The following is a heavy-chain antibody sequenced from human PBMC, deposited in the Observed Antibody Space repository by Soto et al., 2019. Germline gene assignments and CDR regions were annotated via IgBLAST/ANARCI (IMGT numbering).Heavy chain of an antibody. D-gene: IGHD2-8*02. CDR1: GFTCSSYD. J-gene: IGHJ3*02. V-gene: IGHV3-23*01. CDR2: ILVGGST. Sequence: GGSLRLSCAASGFTCSSYDMSWVRQAPGKGLEWVSTILVGGSTHYPDSVKGRFTISRDNSKNTVFLQMNSLTAGDTAIYYCAKATATGGGAFDICGQGTMVTVSS. CDR3: AKATATGGGAFDI.